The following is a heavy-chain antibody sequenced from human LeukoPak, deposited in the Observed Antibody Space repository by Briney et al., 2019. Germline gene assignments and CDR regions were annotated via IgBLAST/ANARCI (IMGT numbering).Heavy chain of an antibody. CDR2: ISYDGSIQ. J-gene: IGHJ6*04. Sequence: GRSLRLSCAASGYTFSSYGMHGVRQAPGKGLEWVALISYDGSIQYYADSVKGRFTISRDNSKNTLYLQMNSLRAEDTALYYCAKEDSLTGYPTIDNYYYYGMDVWGKGTTVTVSS. V-gene: IGHV3-30*18. D-gene: IGHD3-9*01. CDR1: GYTFSSYG. CDR3: AKEDSLTGYPTIDNYYYYGMDV.